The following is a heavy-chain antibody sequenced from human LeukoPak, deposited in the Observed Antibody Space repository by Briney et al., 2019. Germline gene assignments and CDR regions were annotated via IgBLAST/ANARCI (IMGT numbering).Heavy chain of an antibody. CDR1: GFTFSSYA. Sequence: GGSLRLSCAASGFTFSSYAMSWVRQAPGKGLEWVSAISGSGGSTYYADYVKGRFTISRDNSKNTLYLQMNSLRAEDTAVYYCAKAYCGGDCSPHAGDYWGQGTLVTVSS. CDR3: AKAYCGGDCSPHAGDY. CDR2: ISGSGGST. J-gene: IGHJ4*02. D-gene: IGHD2-21*02. V-gene: IGHV3-23*01.